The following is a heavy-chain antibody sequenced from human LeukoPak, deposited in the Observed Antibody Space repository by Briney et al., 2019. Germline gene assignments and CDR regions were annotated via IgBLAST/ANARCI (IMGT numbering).Heavy chain of an antibody. CDR3: ARFPYYFDY. CDR1: GGSISSYY. V-gene: IGHV4-59*01. CDR2: IYYSGST. J-gene: IGHJ4*02. Sequence: SETLSLTCTVSGGSISSYYWSWIRQPPGKGLEWIGYIYYSGSTNHNPSLKSRVTISVDTSKNQFSLKLSSVTAADTAVYYCARFPYYFDYWGQGTLVTVSS.